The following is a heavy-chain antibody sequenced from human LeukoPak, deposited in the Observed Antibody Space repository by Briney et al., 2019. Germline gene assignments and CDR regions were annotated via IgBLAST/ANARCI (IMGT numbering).Heavy chain of an antibody. D-gene: IGHD6-13*01. CDR2: IYRSGST. Sequence: SETLSLTCAVSGYSISSGYYWGWIRQPPGKGLEWIVSIYRSGSTYYNPSLKSRVTISVDTSKNQFSLKLSSVTAADTAVYYCARGVAAAGNDYWGQGTLVTVSS. CDR1: GYSISSGYY. CDR3: ARGVAAAGNDY. V-gene: IGHV4-38-2*01. J-gene: IGHJ4*02.